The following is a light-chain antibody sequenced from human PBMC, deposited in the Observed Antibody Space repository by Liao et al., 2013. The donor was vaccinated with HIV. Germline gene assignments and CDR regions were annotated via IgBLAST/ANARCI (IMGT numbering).Light chain of an antibody. J-gene: IGLJ1*01. CDR2: KDS. CDR1: ALPKQY. V-gene: IGLV3-25*02. Sequence: SYELTQPPSVSVSPGQTARITCSGDALPKQYAYWYQQKPGQAPVLVIYKDSERPSGIPERFSGSTSGNTATLTISRVEAGDEADYFCQLWDSNSDHRYVFGSGTTVTVL. CDR3: QLWDSNSDHRYV.